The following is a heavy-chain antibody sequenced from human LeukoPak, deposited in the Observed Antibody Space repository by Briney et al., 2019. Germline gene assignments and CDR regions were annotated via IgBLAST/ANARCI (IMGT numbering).Heavy chain of an antibody. Sequence: PSETLSLTCAVSGYSISSGYFWGWIRQPPGKGLEWIGTIHHPEITHYNPSLERRVTISVDTSKNQFSLRLSSVTAADTAVYYCARESGHQFVPPTWIHNGRFDFWGQGTLITVSS. CDR2: IHHPEIT. CDR3: ARESGHQFVPPTWIHNGRFDF. J-gene: IGHJ4*02. D-gene: IGHD5-18*01. V-gene: IGHV4-38-2*02. CDR1: GYSISSGYF.